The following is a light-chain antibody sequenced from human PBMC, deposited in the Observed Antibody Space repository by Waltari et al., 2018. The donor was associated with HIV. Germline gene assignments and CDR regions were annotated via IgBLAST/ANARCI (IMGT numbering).Light chain of an antibody. CDR2: GAS. J-gene: IGKJ2*01. CDR3: QHFDTSLPKYT. Sequence: EFVLTQSPGTLSLSPGARATLPCRASQSVSSSYLAWYQQRHGQAPRLLIYGASSRAAGIPDRFTGSGSGTDFTLTISRLEPEDFAVYYCQHFDTSLPKYTFGQGTKLEIK. V-gene: IGKV3-20*01. CDR1: QSVSSSY.